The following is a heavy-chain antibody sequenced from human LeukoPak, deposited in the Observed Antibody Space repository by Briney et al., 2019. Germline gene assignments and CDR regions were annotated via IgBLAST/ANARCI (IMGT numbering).Heavy chain of an antibody. J-gene: IGHJ4*02. Sequence: PGGSLRLPCSASGFTFRSYAMHWFRQAPGKGLEYVSAISSNGGSTYYADSVKGRFTISRDNSKNTLYLQMSSLRAEDTAVYYCRGTEYYGSGSSFDYWGQGTLVTVSS. CDR2: ISSNGGST. V-gene: IGHV3-64D*06. CDR1: GFTFRSYA. D-gene: IGHD3-10*01. CDR3: RGTEYYGSGSSFDY.